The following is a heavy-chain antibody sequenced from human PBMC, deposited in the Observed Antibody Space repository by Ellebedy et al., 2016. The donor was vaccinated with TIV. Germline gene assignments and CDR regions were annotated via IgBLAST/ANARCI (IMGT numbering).Heavy chain of an antibody. CDR3: ATETFNDVDLEVWGVFNM. D-gene: IGHD1-1*01. V-gene: IGHV3-7*01. J-gene: IGHJ3*02. Sequence: GESLKISCAASGFTFSLFTMTWVRQAPGKGLEWVANIRQDGSDKDYVDSVKGRFTVSRDNAKNSLYLQMNSLRVEDTGVYYCATETFNDVDLEVWGVFNMWGQGTTVTVSS. CDR1: GFTFSLFT. CDR2: IRQDGSDK.